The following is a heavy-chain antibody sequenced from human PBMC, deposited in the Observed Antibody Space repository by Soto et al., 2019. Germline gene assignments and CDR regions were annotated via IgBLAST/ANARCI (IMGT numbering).Heavy chain of an antibody. V-gene: IGHV1-2*04. Sequence: GASVKVACKASGYTFTVYYMHWVRQEQGQGLEWMGWINPNSGGTNYAQKFQGWVTMTRDTSISTAYMELSRLRSDDTAVYYCARAGVTWYSIGRVGATTAPPGWFDPWGQGTLVTVSS. CDR1: GYTFTVYY. CDR2: INPNSGGT. J-gene: IGHJ5*02. CDR3: ARAGVTWYSIGRVGATTAPPGWFDP. D-gene: IGHD1-26*01.